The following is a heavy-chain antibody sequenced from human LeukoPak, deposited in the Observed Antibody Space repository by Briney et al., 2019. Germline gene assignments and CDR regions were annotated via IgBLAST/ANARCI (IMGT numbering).Heavy chain of an antibody. CDR3: AKKAQYNGNYPLDY. J-gene: IGHJ4*02. D-gene: IGHD1-26*01. V-gene: IGHV3-21*04. CDR1: GFTFSSYS. CDR2: ISSSRGFI. Sequence: GGSLRLSCAASGFTFSSYSMNWVRQAPGKGLEWVSSISSSRGFIYYTDSVKGRFTISRDNAMNTLYLQMNSLRAEDTALYFCAKKAQYNGNYPLDYWGQGTLVTVSS.